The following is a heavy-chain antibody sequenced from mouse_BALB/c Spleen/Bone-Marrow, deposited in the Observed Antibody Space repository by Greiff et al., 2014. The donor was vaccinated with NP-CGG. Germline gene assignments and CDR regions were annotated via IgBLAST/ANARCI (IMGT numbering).Heavy chain of an antibody. CDR2: IDPANGNT. CDR1: GFNIKDTY. J-gene: IGHJ3*01. D-gene: IGHD2-1*01. CDR3: ARNGNYGAWFAY. Sequence: VQLQQSGAELVKPGASVKLSCTASGFNIKDTYMHWVKQRPEQGLEWIGRIDPANGNTKYDPKFQGKATITADTSSNTAYLQLSSLTSEDTAVYYCARNGNYGAWFAYWGQETLVTVSA. V-gene: IGHV14-3*02.